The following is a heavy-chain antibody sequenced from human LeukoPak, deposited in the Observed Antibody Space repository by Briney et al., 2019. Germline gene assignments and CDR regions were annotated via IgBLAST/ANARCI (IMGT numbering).Heavy chain of an antibody. V-gene: IGHV1-18*01. Sequence: ASVKVSCKASGYSFTSYGISWVRQAPGQGLEWMGWTSGYNGNTNYAQKLQGRVTMTTDTSTRTGYMELRSLRSDDTAVYYCATAIAAAAPAGYWGQGTLVTVSS. J-gene: IGHJ4*02. CDR2: TSGYNGNT. CDR1: GYSFTSYG. D-gene: IGHD6-13*01. CDR3: ATAIAAAAPAGY.